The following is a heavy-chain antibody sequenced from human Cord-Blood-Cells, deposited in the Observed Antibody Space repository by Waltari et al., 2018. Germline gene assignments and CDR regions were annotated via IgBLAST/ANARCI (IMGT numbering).Heavy chain of an antibody. J-gene: IGHJ4*02. D-gene: IGHD3-9*01. CDR2: INHSGST. CDR1: GGSFSGYY. CDR3: ARVGYYDILTGDY. V-gene: IGHV4-34*01. Sequence: QVQLQQWGAGLLKPSETLSLTCAVYGGSFSGYYWSWIRQPPGKGLEWIGEINHSGSTNYNPSLKSRVTISVDTSKNQFSLKLSSVIAADTAVYYCARVGYYDILTGDYWGQGTLVTVSS.